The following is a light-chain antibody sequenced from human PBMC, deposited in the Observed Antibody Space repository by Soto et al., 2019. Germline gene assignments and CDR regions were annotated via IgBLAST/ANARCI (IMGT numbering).Light chain of an antibody. J-gene: IGKJ2*01. CDR3: QQLNSDWYA. CDR2: GAS. V-gene: IGKV1-9*01. Sequence: DIQLTQSPSFLSASVGECVTITCRTRLVISTYLAWYLQRPGKAPKLLIYGASTLQSGVPSRFSGSGSGTEFTLTISILQPEDFGTYYCQQLNSDWYAFGQGTKLEIK. CDR1: LVISTY.